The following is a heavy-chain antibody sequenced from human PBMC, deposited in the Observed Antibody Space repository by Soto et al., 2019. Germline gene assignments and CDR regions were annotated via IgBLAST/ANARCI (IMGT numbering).Heavy chain of an antibody. J-gene: IGHJ4*02. D-gene: IGHD3-3*01. CDR1: GGSISSGGYY. V-gene: IGHV4-31*03. CDR2: IYYSGST. CDR3: AGQRVLRFLEWLYPFDY. Sequence: LSLTCTVSGGSISSGGYYWSWIRQHPGKGLEWIGYIYYSGSTYYNPSLKSRVTISVDTSKNQFSLKLSSVTAADTAVYYCAGQRVLRFLEWLYPFDYWGQGTLVTVSS.